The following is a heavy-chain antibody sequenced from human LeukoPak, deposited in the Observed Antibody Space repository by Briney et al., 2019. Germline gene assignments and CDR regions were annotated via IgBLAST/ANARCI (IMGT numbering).Heavy chain of an antibody. CDR1: GFTFSSYA. D-gene: IGHD3-10*01. J-gene: IGHJ4*02. CDR3: ATDRGLWFGELLEFDY. CDR2: ISGSGGST. Sequence: GGSLRLSCAAPGFTFSSYAMSWVRQAPGKGLEWVSAISGSGGSTYYADSVKGRFTISRDNSKNTLYLQMNSLRAEDTAVYYCATDRGLWFGELLEFDYWGQGTLVTVSS. V-gene: IGHV3-23*01.